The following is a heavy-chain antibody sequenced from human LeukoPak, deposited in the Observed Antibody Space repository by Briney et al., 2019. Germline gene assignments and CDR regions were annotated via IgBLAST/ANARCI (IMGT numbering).Heavy chain of an antibody. J-gene: IGHJ6*02. CDR1: GGSISSSSYS. D-gene: IGHD3-3*01. CDR2: IYYSGST. V-gene: IGHV4-39*01. Sequence: SETLSLTCTVSGGSISSSSYSWGWIRQPPGKGLEWIGSIYYSGSTYYNPSLKSRFTISVDTSKNQFSLKLSSVTAADTAVYYCARHGDYDFWSGYYFAVSIVYGMDVWGQGTTVTVSS. CDR3: ARHGDYDFWSGYYFAVSIVYGMDV.